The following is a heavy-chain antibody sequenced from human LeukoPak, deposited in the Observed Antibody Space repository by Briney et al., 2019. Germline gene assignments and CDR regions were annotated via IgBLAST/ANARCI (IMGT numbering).Heavy chain of an antibody. CDR1: GGSFSGYY. V-gene: IGHV4-59*08. Sequence: PSETLSLTCAVYGGSFSGYYWSWIRQPPGKGLEWIGYIYYSGSTNYNPSLKSRVTISVDTSKNQFSLKLSSVTAADTAVYYCARTIPTRPTNWNYEDYGMDVWGQGTTVTVSS. CDR2: IYYSGST. J-gene: IGHJ6*02. CDR3: ARTIPTRPTNWNYEDYGMDV. D-gene: IGHD1-7*01.